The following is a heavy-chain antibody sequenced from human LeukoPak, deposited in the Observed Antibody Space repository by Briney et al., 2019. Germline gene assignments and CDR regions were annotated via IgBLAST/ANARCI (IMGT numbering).Heavy chain of an antibody. CDR2: ISSSSSYI. V-gene: IGHV3-21*01. Sequence: GGSLRLSCAASGFTFSSYSMNWVRQAPGKGLEWVSSISSSSSYIYYADSVKGRFTISRDNAKNSLYLQMNSLRAEDTAVYYCARGSAPYSSSWYVVYFDYWGQGTLVTVSS. D-gene: IGHD6-13*01. J-gene: IGHJ4*02. CDR1: GFTFSSYS. CDR3: ARGSAPYSSSWYVVYFDY.